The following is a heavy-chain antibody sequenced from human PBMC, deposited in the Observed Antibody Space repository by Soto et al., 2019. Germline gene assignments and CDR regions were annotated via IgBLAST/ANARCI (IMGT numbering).Heavy chain of an antibody. CDR2: MNPNSGNT. CDR3: ARGMNSYYYGIDA. CDR1: GYTFTRDG. J-gene: IGHJ6*02. V-gene: IGHV1-8*01. Sequence: APLKRSSEATGYTFTRDGVKWVGQAAGQGLEWMGWMNPNSGNTGYAQKFQSRVTMTRNTSISTAYMELSSLRSEDTAVYYCARGMNSYYYGIDAWGPGTTVTVSS.